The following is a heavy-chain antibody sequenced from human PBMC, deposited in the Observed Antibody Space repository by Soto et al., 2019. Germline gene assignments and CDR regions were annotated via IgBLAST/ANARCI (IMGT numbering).Heavy chain of an antibody. J-gene: IGHJ6*02. CDR3: ARGKYCSSTGCYPYYYYGMDV. V-gene: IGHV5-51*01. CDR1: GYSFTTYW. CDR2: IYPGDSDT. D-gene: IGHD2-2*01. Sequence: GESLKISCQGSGYSFTTYWIGWVRQMPGKGLEWMGIIYPGDSDTRYTPSFQGQVTISADKSISTAYLQWSSLKASDTALYYCARGKYCSSTGCYPYYYYGMDVWGQGTTVTAP.